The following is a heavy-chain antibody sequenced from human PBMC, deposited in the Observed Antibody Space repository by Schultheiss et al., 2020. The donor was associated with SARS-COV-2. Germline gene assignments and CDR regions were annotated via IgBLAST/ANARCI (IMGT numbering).Heavy chain of an antibody. D-gene: IGHD4-17*01. CDR3: AKFAGDPQNYYYYGMDV. CDR2: ISYDGSNK. J-gene: IGHJ6*02. CDR1: GFTFSSYS. Sequence: GGSLRLSCAASGFTFSSYSMNWVRQAPGKGLEWVAVISYDGSNKYYADSVKGRFTISRDNSKNTLYLQMNSLRAEDTAVYYCAKFAGDPQNYYYYGMDVWGQGTTVTVSS. V-gene: IGHV3-30*18.